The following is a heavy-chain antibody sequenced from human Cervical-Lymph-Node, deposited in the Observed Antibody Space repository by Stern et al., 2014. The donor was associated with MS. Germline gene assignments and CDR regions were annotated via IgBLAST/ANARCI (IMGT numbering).Heavy chain of an antibody. Sequence: EVQLVQSGPEVKRPGESLKISCQASGYTFTSYWIGWVRQMPGQGLEWIRIMLPGGSYIRSSPPFQGQVTISAAKSSSTPYLQWNNLKASDTAIYYCARQRYFDYWGQGTLVTVSS. J-gene: IGHJ4*02. CDR1: GYTFTSYW. CDR3: ARQRYFDY. V-gene: IGHV5-51*01. CDR2: MLPGGSYI.